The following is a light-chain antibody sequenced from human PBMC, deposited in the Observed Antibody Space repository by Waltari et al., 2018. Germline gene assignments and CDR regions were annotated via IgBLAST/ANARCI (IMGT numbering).Light chain of an antibody. Sequence: QSVLTQPPPVSGAPGQRVTISCPGSTSNIRTPYDVHWYQQHPGTAPNLPISANPDRPSGVPDRCSGSKAGTSASLSISGLQAEDEADYYCQSYDRRLEVIFGGGTKLAVL. V-gene: IGLV1-40*01. CDR3: QSYDRRLEVI. CDR2: ANP. CDR1: TSNIRTPYD. J-gene: IGLJ2*01.